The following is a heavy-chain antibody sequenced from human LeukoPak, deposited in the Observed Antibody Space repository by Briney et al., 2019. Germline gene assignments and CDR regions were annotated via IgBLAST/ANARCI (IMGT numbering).Heavy chain of an antibody. CDR2: INPNSGGT. J-gene: IGHJ4*02. V-gene: IGHV1-2*02. D-gene: IGHD2-15*01. Sequence: ASVKVSCKASVYTFTGYYMHWVRQAPGQGLEWMGWINPNSGGTNYAQKFQGRVTMTRETSTSTAYMELSRLRSDDTAVYYCARDQYCSGGSCYPYFDYWGQGTLVTVSS. CDR3: ARDQYCSGGSCYPYFDY. CDR1: VYTFTGYY.